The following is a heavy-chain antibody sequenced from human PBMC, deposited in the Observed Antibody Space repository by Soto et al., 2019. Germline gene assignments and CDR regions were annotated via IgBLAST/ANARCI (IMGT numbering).Heavy chain of an antibody. D-gene: IGHD2-15*01. V-gene: IGHV4-59*01. Sequence: SETLSLTCTVSGGSISSYYWSWIRQPPGKGLEWIGYIYYSVTTNYNPSLKTRVTISVDTSKNQFSLNLSSVTAADTAVYYCARLIVVRPSWGDYYFGYWGRGTLVTVSS. CDR2: IYYSVTT. J-gene: IGHJ4*02. CDR1: GGSISSYY. CDR3: ARLIVVRPSWGDYYFGY.